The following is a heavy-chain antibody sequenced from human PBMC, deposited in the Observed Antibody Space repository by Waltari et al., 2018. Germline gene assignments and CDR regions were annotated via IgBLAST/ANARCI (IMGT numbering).Heavy chain of an antibody. J-gene: IGHJ5*02. Sequence: QVQLQESGPGLVKPSETLSLTCTVSGGSISSNYWSWIRQPAGTGLEWIGRIYTSGRTNYNPARESRMTMSVDTSKNQFSLKLSSVTAADTAVYYCARAIWRSTWKLGQFDPWGQGILVTVSS. CDR1: GGSISSNY. CDR3: ARAIWRSTWKLGQFDP. D-gene: IGHD3-16*01. V-gene: IGHV4-4*07. CDR2: IYTSGRT.